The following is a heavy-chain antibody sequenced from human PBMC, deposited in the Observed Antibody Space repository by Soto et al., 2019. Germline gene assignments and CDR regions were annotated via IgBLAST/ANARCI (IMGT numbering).Heavy chain of an antibody. D-gene: IGHD3-10*01. CDR1: GFTFSSYG. Sequence: QVQLVESGGGVVQPGRSLRLSCAASGFTFSSYGMHWVRQAPGKGLEWVAVISYDGSNKYYADSVKGRFTISRDNSKNTLYLQMNSLRAEDTAVYYCAKGDVAYYGSGDCVQGTLVTVSS. V-gene: IGHV3-30*18. CDR2: ISYDGSNK. J-gene: IGHJ4*02. CDR3: AKGDVAYYGSGD.